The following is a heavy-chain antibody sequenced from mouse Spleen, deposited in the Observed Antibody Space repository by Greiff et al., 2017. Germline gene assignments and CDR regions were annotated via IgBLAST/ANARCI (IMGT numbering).Heavy chain of an antibody. D-gene: IGHD4-1*01. J-gene: IGHJ3*01. CDR1: GYSITSGYY. CDR3: ARDGELGRFAY. Sequence: EVKLMESGPGLVKPSQSLSLTCSVTGYSITSGYYWNWIRQFPGNKLEWMGYISYDGSNNYNPSLKNRISITRDTSKNQFFLKLNSVTTEDTATYYCARDGELGRFAYWGQGTLVTVSA. CDR2: ISYDGSN. V-gene: IGHV3-6*01.